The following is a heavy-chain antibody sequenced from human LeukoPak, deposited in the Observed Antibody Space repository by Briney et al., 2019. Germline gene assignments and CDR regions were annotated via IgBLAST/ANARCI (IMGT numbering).Heavy chain of an antibody. CDR1: GFTFSSYG. D-gene: IGHD5-18*01. V-gene: IGHV3-23*01. J-gene: IGHJ4*02. CDR3: AKAGSGYNFGGFV. CDR2: ISSGGGRT. Sequence: ETSLRLSCAASGFTFSSYGMHWVRQAPGKGLEWVSTISSGGGRTYYADSVKGRFTISRDNSKNTLSLQMNSLRAEDTAVYYCAKAGSGYNFGGFVWGQGTLVTVSS.